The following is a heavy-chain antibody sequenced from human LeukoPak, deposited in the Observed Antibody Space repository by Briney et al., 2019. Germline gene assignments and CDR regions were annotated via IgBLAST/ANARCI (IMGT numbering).Heavy chain of an antibody. CDR2: IYTSGSI. Sequence: SETLSLTCTVSGGSISSYYWSWIRQPAGKGLEWIGRIYTSGSINYNPSLKSRVTMSVDTSKNQFSLKLSSVTAADTAVYYCAINWNYEEAFDIWGQGTMVTVSS. D-gene: IGHD1-7*01. J-gene: IGHJ3*02. CDR3: AINWNYEEAFDI. V-gene: IGHV4-4*07. CDR1: GGSISSYY.